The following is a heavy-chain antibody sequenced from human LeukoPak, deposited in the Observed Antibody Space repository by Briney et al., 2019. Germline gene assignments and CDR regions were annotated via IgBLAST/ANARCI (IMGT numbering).Heavy chain of an antibody. J-gene: IGHJ6*02. V-gene: IGHV1-18*01. CDR2: ISAYNGNT. CDR3: ATDIVPYCSSTSCYRGYYYYGMDV. D-gene: IGHD2-2*02. CDR1: GYTFTSYG. Sequence: GASVKVSCKASGYTFTSYGISWVRQAPGQGLEWMGWISAYNGNTNYAQKLQGRVTMTEDTSTDTAYMELSSLRSEDTAVYYCATDIVPYCSSTSCYRGYYYYGMDVWGQGTTVTVSS.